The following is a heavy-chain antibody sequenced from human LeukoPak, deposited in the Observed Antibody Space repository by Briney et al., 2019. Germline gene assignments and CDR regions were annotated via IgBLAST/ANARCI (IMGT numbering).Heavy chain of an antibody. Sequence: GGSLRLSCAASGFTFGSYGMSWVRQAPGKGLEWVSFITPNADRTSYADSVEGSFTISRDNPRNTLYMQMTSLRDEDTALYYCAIMHGYYDGSGYWVQWGQGTLVTVSS. J-gene: IGHJ1*01. CDR1: GFTFGSYG. D-gene: IGHD3-22*01. V-gene: IGHV3-23*01. CDR2: ITPNADRT. CDR3: AIMHGYYDGSGYWVQ.